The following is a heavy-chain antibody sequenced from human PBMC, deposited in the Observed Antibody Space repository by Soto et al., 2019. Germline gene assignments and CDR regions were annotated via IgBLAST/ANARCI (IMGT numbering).Heavy chain of an antibody. CDR2: ISWNSGIL. V-gene: IGHV3-9*01. CDR1: GFTFDDYP. J-gene: IGHJ3*02. Sequence: EVQLVESGGDLVQPGRSLRLSCAASGFTFDDYPMHWVRQAPGKGLEWVSGISWNSGILGYADSVRGRFSISRDNAKKSLYLQMNGLRPEDTAIYFCVKDGLTSIFGQVDEGVVIWGRGTMVTVSS. D-gene: IGHD3-3*01. CDR3: VKDGLTSIFGQVDEGVVI.